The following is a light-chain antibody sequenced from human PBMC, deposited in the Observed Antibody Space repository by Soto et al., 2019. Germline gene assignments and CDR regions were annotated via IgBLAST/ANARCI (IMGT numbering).Light chain of an antibody. CDR3: CSYTSSSTYV. Sequence: QSVLTQRASVSGSPGQSITISCTGTGSDVGGYNYVSWYQQYPGKAPKLMIYDVSSRPSGVSNRFSGSKSGNTAALIIFGLQAEDEADYYCCSYTSSSTYVFGTGTKVTVL. CDR2: DVS. V-gene: IGLV2-14*01. J-gene: IGLJ1*01. CDR1: GSDVGGYNY.